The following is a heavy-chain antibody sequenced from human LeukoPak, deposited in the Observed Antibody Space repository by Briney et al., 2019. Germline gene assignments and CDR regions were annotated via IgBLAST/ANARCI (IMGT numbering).Heavy chain of an antibody. CDR2: INAYNGNT. Sequence: ASVKVSCKASGYTFTSYGISWVRQAPGQGLEWMGWINAYNGNTNYAQKLQGRVTMTTDTSTSTAYMELRSLRSDDTAVYYCARVEDSPSGSYPNDYWGQGTLVTVSS. CDR1: GYTFTSYG. V-gene: IGHV1-18*01. CDR3: ARVEDSPSGSYPNDY. J-gene: IGHJ4*02. D-gene: IGHD1-26*01.